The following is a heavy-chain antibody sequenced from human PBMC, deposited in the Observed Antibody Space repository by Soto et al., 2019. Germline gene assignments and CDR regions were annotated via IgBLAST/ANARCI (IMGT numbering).Heavy chain of an antibody. D-gene: IGHD5-18*01. Sequence: QVQLQESGPGLVKPSWTLSLTCAVSGDSVSGGYWSWVRQPPGKGPEWIGEIYGTGTSYYNPSLNSRASISLDKSKNQFSLNLNSVSAADTAVYYCARNRGYSQGDWGQGTLVTVSS. V-gene: IGHV4-4*02. CDR1: GDSVSGGYW. CDR3: ARNRGYSQGD. CDR2: IYGTGTS. J-gene: IGHJ4*02.